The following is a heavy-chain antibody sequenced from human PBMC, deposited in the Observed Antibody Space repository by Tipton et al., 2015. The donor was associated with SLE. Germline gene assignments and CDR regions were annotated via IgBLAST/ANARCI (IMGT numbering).Heavy chain of an antibody. V-gene: IGHV3-53*01. J-gene: IGHJ6*03. D-gene: IGHD6-19*01. CDR2: IYSVGST. Sequence: QLVQSGGGLVQPGGSLRLSCAASGFTVSSTFMSWVRQAPGKGLEWVSVIYSVGSTYYADSVKGRVTISRDNSKTKLYLQMTSLRAEDTAVYYCARAPRYSSGYDYQTDGCANGTTVSVSS. CDR3: ARAPRYSSGYDYQTDG. CDR1: GFTVSSTF.